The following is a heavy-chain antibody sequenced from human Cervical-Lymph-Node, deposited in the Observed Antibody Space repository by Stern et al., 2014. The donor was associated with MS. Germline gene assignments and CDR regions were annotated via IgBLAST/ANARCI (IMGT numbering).Heavy chain of an antibody. CDR3: TRWWFGELSHFDY. CDR2: IRSKAYGGTT. CDR1: GFTFGDYA. V-gene: IGHV3-49*04. Sequence: EVQLVESGGGLVQPGRSLRLSCTASGFTFGDYAMSWVRQAPGKGLEWVGFIRSKAYGGTTEYAASVKGRFTISRDDSKSIAYLQMNSLKTEDTAVYYCTRWWFGELSHFDYWGQGTLVTVSS. D-gene: IGHD3-10*01. J-gene: IGHJ4*02.